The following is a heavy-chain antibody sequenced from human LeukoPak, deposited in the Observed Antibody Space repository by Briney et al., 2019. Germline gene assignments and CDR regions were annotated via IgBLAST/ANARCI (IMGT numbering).Heavy chain of an antibody. CDR1: GFTFSSYS. D-gene: IGHD6-19*01. CDR3: AKGDSSGWSGDDAFDI. Sequence: GGSLRLSCAASGFTFSSYSMNWVRQAPGKGLEWVSSISGSSSHINYADSVKGRFTISRDNAKNTLYLQMNSLRAEDTAVYYCAKGDSSGWSGDDAFDIWGQGTMVTVSS. J-gene: IGHJ3*02. V-gene: IGHV3-21*01. CDR2: ISGSSSHI.